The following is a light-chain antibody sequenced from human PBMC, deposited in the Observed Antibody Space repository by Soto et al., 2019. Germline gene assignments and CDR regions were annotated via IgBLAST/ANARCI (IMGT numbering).Light chain of an antibody. CDR2: EVS. Sequence: QPPSPLWSPCPSVTISLTGNNRDVGGYNYVSWYQQHPVKAPKLMIYEVSKRPSGVPDRFSGSKSGNTASLTVSGLQAEDEADYYCSSYAGSNEVFGTGTKVTVL. V-gene: IGLV2-8*01. CDR3: SSYAGSNEV. CDR1: NRDVGGYNY. J-gene: IGLJ1*01.